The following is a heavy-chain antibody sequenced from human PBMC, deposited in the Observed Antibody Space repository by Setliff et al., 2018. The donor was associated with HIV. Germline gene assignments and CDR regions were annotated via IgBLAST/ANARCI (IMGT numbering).Heavy chain of an antibody. V-gene: IGHV3-66*01. CDR3: AKDRLDGAYSGSYLRGYWYFDL. J-gene: IGHJ2*01. CDR1: GFNVNNKY. CDR2: TYSDDYT. D-gene: IGHD1-26*01. Sequence: LRLSCAASGFNVNNKYMSWVRQAPGKGLEWVSITYSDDYTKYADSLKGRFTISRDTSKNTLYLQMNSLRAEDTAVYYCAKDRLDGAYSGSYLRGYWYFDLWGRGTLVTVSS.